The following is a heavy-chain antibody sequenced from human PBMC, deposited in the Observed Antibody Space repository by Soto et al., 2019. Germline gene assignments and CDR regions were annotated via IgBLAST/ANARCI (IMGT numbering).Heavy chain of an antibody. CDR2: IYYSGST. D-gene: IGHD3-22*01. Sequence: LSLTCTVSGGSISSSSYYWGWIRQPPGKGLEWIGSIYYSGSTYYNPSLKSRVTISVDTSKNQFSLKLSSVTAADTAVYYCARLDSSGYYPWFDPWGQGTLVTVSS. J-gene: IGHJ5*02. CDR1: GGSISSSSYY. V-gene: IGHV4-39*01. CDR3: ARLDSSGYYPWFDP.